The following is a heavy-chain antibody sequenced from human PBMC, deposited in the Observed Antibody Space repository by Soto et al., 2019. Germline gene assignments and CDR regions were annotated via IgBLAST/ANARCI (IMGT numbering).Heavy chain of an antibody. CDR2: IYYSGST. D-gene: IGHD3-22*01. Sequence: SETLSLTCTVSGGSISSGGYYWSWIRQHPGKGLEWIGYIYYSGSTYYNPSLKSRVTISVDTSKNQFSLKLSSVTAADTAVYYCARGLGYYYDSSGKYYFDYWGQGTLVTVSS. V-gene: IGHV4-31*03. CDR1: GGSISSGGYY. J-gene: IGHJ4*02. CDR3: ARGLGYYYDSSGKYYFDY.